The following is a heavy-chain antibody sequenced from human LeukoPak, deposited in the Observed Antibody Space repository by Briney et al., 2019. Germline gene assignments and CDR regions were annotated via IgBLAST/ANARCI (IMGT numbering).Heavy chain of an antibody. CDR3: ARNRDNWNYVTRGWFDP. V-gene: IGHV3-7*01. CDR1: GFTFSSYW. J-gene: IGHJ5*02. Sequence: GGSLRLSCAASGFTFSSYWMSWVRQAPGKGLEWVANIKQDGSEKYYVDSVKGRFTISRDNAKNSLHLQMNSLRAEDTAVYYCARNRDNWNYVTRGWFDPWGQGTLVTVSS. CDR2: IKQDGSEK. D-gene: IGHD1-7*01.